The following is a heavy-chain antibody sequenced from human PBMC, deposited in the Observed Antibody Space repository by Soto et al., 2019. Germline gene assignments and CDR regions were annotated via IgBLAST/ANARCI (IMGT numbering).Heavy chain of an antibody. V-gene: IGHV1-46*01. Sequence: ASVKVSCKASGYTFTSYYMHWVRQAPGQGLEWMGIINPSGGSTSYAQKFQGRVTMTRDTSTSTVYMELSSLRSEDTAVYYCAMGAGSCTNGVCCLQHSGQRTLVTAAS. CDR1: GYTFTSYY. J-gene: IGHJ1*01. CDR2: INPSGGST. D-gene: IGHD2-8*01. CDR3: AMGAGSCTNGVCCLQH.